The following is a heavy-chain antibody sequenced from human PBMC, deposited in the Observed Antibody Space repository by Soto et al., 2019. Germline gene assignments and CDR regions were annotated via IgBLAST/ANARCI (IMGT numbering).Heavy chain of an antibody. J-gene: IGHJ6*02. Sequence: GESLKISCKGSRHSYWIGWVRQMPGKGLEWMGIIYPGDSDTRYSPSFQGQVTISADKSISTAYLQWSSLKASDTAMYYCATTSAAGKYYYGMDVWGQGTTVTVSS. CDR2: IYPGDSDT. CDR3: ATTSAAGKYYYGMDV. D-gene: IGHD6-13*01. CDR1: RHSYW. V-gene: IGHV5-51*01.